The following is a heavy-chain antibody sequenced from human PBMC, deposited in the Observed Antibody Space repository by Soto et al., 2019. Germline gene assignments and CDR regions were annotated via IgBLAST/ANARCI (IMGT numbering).Heavy chain of an antibody. CDR1: GFTFSSYA. V-gene: IGHV3-23*01. CDR2: ISGSGGST. CDR3: AKGRGSGLRNLDY. J-gene: IGHJ4*02. Sequence: EVQLLESGGGLVQPGGSLRLSCAASGFTFSSYAMRWVRQAPGKGLEWVSAISGSGGSTYYSDSVKGRFNISRDNSKNTLYVQMNSLRAEDTAVDYCAKGRGSGLRNLDYWGQGTLVTVSS. D-gene: IGHD6-19*01.